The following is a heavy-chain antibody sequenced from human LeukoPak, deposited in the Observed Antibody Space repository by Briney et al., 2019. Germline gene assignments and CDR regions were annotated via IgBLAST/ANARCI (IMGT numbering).Heavy chain of an antibody. Sequence: ASVKVSCKASGYTFTSYGISWVRPAPGQGLEWMGWISAYNGNTNYAQKLQGRVTMTTDTSTSTAYMELRSPRSDDTAVYYCARVYCGGDCEPLPYYYYGMDVWGQGTTVTVSS. J-gene: IGHJ6*02. CDR1: GYTFTSYG. V-gene: IGHV1-18*01. CDR3: ARVYCGGDCEPLPYYYYGMDV. CDR2: ISAYNGNT. D-gene: IGHD2-21*02.